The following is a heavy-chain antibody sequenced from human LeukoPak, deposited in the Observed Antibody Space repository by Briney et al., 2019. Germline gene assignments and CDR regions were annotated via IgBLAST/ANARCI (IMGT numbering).Heavy chain of an antibody. J-gene: IGHJ4*02. CDR3: ANSVPCGGDCYKYYFDY. CDR2: ISGSGGST. V-gene: IGHV3-23*01. D-gene: IGHD2-21*02. Sequence: GGSLRLSCAASGFTFSSYAMSWVRQAPGKGLEWVSAISGSGGSTYYAGSVKGRFTISRDNSKNTLFLQMNSLRAEDTAVYYCANSVPCGGDCYKYYFDYWGQGTLVTVSS. CDR1: GFTFSSYA.